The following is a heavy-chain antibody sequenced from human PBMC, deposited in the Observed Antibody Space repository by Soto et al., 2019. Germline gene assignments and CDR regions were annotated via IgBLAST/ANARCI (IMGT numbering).Heavy chain of an antibody. D-gene: IGHD1-7*01. CDR3: ARSEAVRSEAGTTVVGPNNWLDP. J-gene: IGHJ5*02. CDR2: ITAIFGAA. CDR1: GGTFSTYG. V-gene: IGHV1-69*01. Sequence: QVQLVQSGAEVKKPGSSVKVSCKASGGTFSTYGISWVRQAPGQGLEWMGGITAIFGAANYAPKFQGRATITADESTSTAYMELNSLRSEDSAVYYCARSEAVRSEAGTTVVGPNNWLDPWGQGTLVIVSS.